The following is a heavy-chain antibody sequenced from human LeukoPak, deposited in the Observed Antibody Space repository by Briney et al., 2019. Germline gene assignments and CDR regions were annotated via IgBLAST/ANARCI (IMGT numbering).Heavy chain of an antibody. Sequence: PSETLSLTCTVSGYSISSGYYWGWIRQPPGKGLEWIGSIYHSGSTYYNPSLKSRVTISVDTSKNQFSLKLSSVTAADTAVYYCARLWSNPTRPVRYCSSTSCYPDAFDIWGQGTMVTVSS. V-gene: IGHV4-38-2*02. D-gene: IGHD2-2*01. CDR1: GYSISSGYY. J-gene: IGHJ3*02. CDR2: IYHSGST. CDR3: ARLWSNPTRPVRYCSSTSCYPDAFDI.